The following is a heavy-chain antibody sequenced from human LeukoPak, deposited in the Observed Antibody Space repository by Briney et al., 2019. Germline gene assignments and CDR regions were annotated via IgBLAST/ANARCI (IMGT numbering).Heavy chain of an antibody. Sequence: SVKVSCKASGYTFTGYYMHWVRQAPGQGLEWMGWINPNSGGTNYSQKFQGRVTMTRDTSISTAYMELSRLRSDDTAVYYCAPIAAGYSSSRRNAFDTWGQGTMVTDSS. V-gene: IGHV1-2*02. D-gene: IGHD6-13*01. CDR2: INPNSGGT. J-gene: IGHJ3*02. CDR1: GYTFTGYY. CDR3: APIAAGYSSSRRNAFDT.